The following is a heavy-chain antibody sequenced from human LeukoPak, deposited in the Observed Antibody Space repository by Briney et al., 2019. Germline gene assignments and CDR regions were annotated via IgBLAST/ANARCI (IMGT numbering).Heavy chain of an antibody. CDR3: ASRGDILTGYYLSPIDAFDI. CDR1: GYTFTSYG. CDR2: ISAYNGNT. V-gene: IGHV1-18*01. Sequence: GASVKVSCKASGYTFTSYGISWVRQAPGQGLEWMGWISAYNGNTNYAQKLQGRVTMTTDTSTSTAYMELRSLRSDDTAVYYCASRGDILTGYYLSPIDAFDIWGQGTMVTVSS. J-gene: IGHJ3*02. D-gene: IGHD3-9*01.